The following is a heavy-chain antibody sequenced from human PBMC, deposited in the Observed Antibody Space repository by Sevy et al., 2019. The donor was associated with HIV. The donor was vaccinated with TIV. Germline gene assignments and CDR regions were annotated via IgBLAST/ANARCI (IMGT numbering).Heavy chain of an antibody. J-gene: IGHJ4*02. V-gene: IGHV3-21*01. CDR2: VTGDSTYI. D-gene: IGHD3-22*01. Sequence: GGSLRLSCAASGFTFSTYNMNWVRQAPGKGLEWVSSVTGDSTYIYHADSVKGRFTISRDNAKNSLYLQMNSLRAEDTAVYYCARDRPILNHYASSGYNYYFDYWGPGTLVTVSS. CDR1: GFTFSTYN. CDR3: ARDRPILNHYASSGYNYYFDY.